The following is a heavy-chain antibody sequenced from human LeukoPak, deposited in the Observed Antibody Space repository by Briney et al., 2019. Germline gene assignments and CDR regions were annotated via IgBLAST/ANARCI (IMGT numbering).Heavy chain of an antibody. CDR1: GFTFSSYD. V-gene: IGHV3-48*03. D-gene: IGHD1-1*01. CDR3: AIDREGYPDY. J-gene: IGHJ4*02. Sequence: PGGSLRLSCAASGFTFSSYDMNWVRQAPGKGLEWVSYISSSGSTIYYADSVKGRFTISRDNAKNSLYLQMNSLRAEDTAVYYCAIDREGYPDYWGQGTLVTVSS. CDR2: ISSSGSTI.